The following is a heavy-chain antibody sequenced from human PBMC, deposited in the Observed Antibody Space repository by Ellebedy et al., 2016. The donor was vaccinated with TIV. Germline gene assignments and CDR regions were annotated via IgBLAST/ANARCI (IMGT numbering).Heavy chain of an antibody. J-gene: IGHJ3*02. CDR1: GGSFSSYT. CDR3: ARVLRRPNGTFDI. D-gene: IGHD1-26*01. V-gene: IGHV1-69*13. Sequence: AASVKVSCKASGGSFSSYTISWVRQAPGQGLEWMGGIMPIFGAADYAQKFQGRVTITADESTSTAYMELTSLRSEDTAVYYCARVLRRPNGTFDIWGQGTMVTVSS. CDR2: IMPIFGAA.